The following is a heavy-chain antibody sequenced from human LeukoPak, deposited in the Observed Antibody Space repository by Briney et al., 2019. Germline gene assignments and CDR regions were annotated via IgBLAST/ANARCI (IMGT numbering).Heavy chain of an antibody. CDR1: GYTFTSHA. D-gene: IGHD4-17*01. V-gene: IGHV1-3*01. CDR3: ARDRTYGDYEP. J-gene: IGHJ5*02. Sequence: GASVKVSCKASGYTFTSHAMHWVRQAPGQRLEWMGWINAGNGNTKYSQEFQGRVTITRDTSASTAYMELSSLRSEDTAVYYCARDRTYGDYEPWGQGTLVTVSS. CDR2: INAGNGNT.